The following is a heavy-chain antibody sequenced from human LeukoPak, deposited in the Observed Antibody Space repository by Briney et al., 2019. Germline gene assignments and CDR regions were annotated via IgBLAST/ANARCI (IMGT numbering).Heavy chain of an antibody. CDR3: ARGIPAAASSTVYGLDV. J-gene: IGHJ6*02. Sequence: PGGSLRLSCAASGFTFSDYYMSCTRQAPGKGLEWVSYISTSSSYTNYADSVKGRFTISRDNVKNSLLLQMNSLRADDTAVYYCARGIPAAASSTVYGLDVWGQGTTVTVSS. D-gene: IGHD6-13*01. CDR1: GFTFSDYY. V-gene: IGHV3-11*06. CDR2: ISTSSSYT.